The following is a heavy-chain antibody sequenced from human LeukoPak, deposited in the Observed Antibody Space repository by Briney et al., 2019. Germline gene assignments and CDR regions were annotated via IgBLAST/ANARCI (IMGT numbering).Heavy chain of an antibody. V-gene: IGHV4-39*07. Sequence: PSETLSLTCTVSGGSISSSSYYWGWLRQPPGKGREWIGSIYYSGSTYYNPSLKSRVTISVDTSKNQFSLKLSSVTAADTAVYYCARALGHAFDIWGQGTMVTVSS. CDR2: IYYSGST. CDR3: ARALGHAFDI. J-gene: IGHJ3*02. CDR1: GGSISSSSYY.